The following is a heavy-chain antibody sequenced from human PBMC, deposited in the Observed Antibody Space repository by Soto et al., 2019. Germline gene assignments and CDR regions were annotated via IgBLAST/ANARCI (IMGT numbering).Heavy chain of an antibody. V-gene: IGHV3-11*01. D-gene: IGHD4-17*01. J-gene: IGHJ4*02. Sequence: QVQLVESGGDLVMPGGSLRLSCAASGFTFSDYYIHWIRRAPGKGLEWISYISGNGEVIQYAASARGRFTISRDNAENSVYLEMESLRDEDTALYYCARDVDADFRTDSDYWGRGTLVTVSS. CDR2: ISGNGEVI. CDR1: GFTFSDYY. CDR3: ARDVDADFRTDSDY.